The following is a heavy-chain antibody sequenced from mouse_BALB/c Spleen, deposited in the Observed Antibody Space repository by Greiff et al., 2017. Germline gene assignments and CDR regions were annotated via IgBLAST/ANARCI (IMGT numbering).Heavy chain of an antibody. V-gene: IGHV1-54*01. CDR3: ARSSYNYYAMDY. CDR2: INPGSGGT. CDR1: GYAFTNYL. J-gene: IGHJ4*01. D-gene: IGHD6-1*01. Sequence: VQLKESGAELVRPGTSVKVSCKASGYAFTNYLIEWVKQRPGQGLEWIGVINPGSGGTNYNEKFKGKATLTADKSSSTAYMQLSSLTSDDSAVYFCARSSYNYYAMDYWGQGTSVTVSS.